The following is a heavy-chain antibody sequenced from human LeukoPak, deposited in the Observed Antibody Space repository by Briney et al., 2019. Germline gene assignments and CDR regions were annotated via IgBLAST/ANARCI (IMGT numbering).Heavy chain of an antibody. CDR1: GGTFSSYA. CDR2: IIPIFGTA. D-gene: IGHD6-19*01. Sequence: SVKVSCKASGGTFSSYAISWVRQAPGQGLEWMGGIIPIFGTANYAQKFQGRVTITADESTSTAYMELSSLRSEDTAVYYCARDSVGSGWSQDYYGMDVWGQGTTVTVSS. J-gene: IGHJ6*02. CDR3: ARDSVGSGWSQDYYGMDV. V-gene: IGHV1-69*13.